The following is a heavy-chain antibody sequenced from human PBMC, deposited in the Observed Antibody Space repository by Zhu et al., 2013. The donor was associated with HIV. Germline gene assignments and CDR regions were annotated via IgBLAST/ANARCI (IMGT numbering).Heavy chain of an antibody. D-gene: IGHD3-3*01. J-gene: IGHJ4*02. CDR1: GYMFTTYY. V-gene: IGHV1-46*03. Sequence: QVQLVQSGAEVKKPGASVRISCKASGYMFTTYYMHWVRQAPGQGLEWMGIINPSGGSTSFSQRFQGRFIMTRDSSITTAYMELSRLRPGDTAVYYCAVIGYYDIWRGYRGNFDLWGQGTLVTVSS. CDR3: AVIGYYDIWRGYRGNFDL. CDR2: INPSGGST.